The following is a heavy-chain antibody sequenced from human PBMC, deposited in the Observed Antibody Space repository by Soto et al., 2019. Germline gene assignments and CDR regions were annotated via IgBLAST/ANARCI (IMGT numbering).Heavy chain of an antibody. J-gene: IGHJ4*02. CDR1: GFTCTTAW. Sequence: EVQLVESGGAWVKPGGSLRLSCVGSGFTCTTAWMTWVRQAPGKGLEWVGRIKSKTAGGTIDYAAPVKDRFIISRDDSINMVYLEMNSLKTEDTAVYFCTLRDYWGQGTLVTVAS. CDR3: TLRDY. D-gene: IGHD5-12*01. V-gene: IGHV3-15*07. CDR2: IKSKTAGGTI.